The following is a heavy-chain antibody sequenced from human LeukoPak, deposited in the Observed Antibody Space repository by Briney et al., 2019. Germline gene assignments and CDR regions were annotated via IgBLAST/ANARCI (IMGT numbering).Heavy chain of an antibody. CDR3: ARVENLGYCSGGSCYTQ. Sequence: GASVKVSCKASGYTFTSNYIHWVRQAPGQGLEWMGMIYPRDGSTSYAQKFQGRVTVTGDTSTSTVHMELSSLRSEDTAVYYCARVENLGYCSGGSCYTQWGQGTLVTVSS. D-gene: IGHD2-15*01. V-gene: IGHV1-46*01. CDR1: GYTFTSNY. J-gene: IGHJ4*02. CDR2: IYPRDGST.